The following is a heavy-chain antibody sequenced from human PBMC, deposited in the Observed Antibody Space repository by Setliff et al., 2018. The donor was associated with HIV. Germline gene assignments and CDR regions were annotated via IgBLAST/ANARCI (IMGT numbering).Heavy chain of an antibody. CDR3: ARSLRYFDWSLRRPSHDAFDF. CDR2: IYHSGST. V-gene: IGHV4-30-2*01. Sequence: PSETLSLTCAVSGGSISSGGYSWSWIRQPPGKGLEWIGYIYHSGSTYYNPSLKSRVTISIDRSKNQFPLKLSSVTAADTAVYYCARSLRYFDWSLRRPSHDAFDFWGQGTMVTVSS. CDR1: GGSISSGGYS. D-gene: IGHD3-9*01. J-gene: IGHJ3*01.